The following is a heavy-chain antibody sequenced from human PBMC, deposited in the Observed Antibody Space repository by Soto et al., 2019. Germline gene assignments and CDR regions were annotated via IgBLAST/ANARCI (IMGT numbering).Heavy chain of an antibody. J-gene: IGHJ5*02. CDR1: GYTFTRYG. CDR3: ARDSGSSYWFDP. Sequence: ASVKVYCKGSGYTFTRYGISWVGQAPGQGLEWMGWISAYNGNTNYAQKLQGRVTMTTDTSTSTAYMELRSLRSDDTAVYYCARDSGSSYWFDPWGQGTLVTVSA. D-gene: IGHD1-26*01. CDR2: ISAYNGNT. V-gene: IGHV1-18*01.